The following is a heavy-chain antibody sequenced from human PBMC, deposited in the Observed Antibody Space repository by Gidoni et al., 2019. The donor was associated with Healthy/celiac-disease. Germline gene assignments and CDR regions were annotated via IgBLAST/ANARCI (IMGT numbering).Heavy chain of an antibody. CDR1: GGSFSGYY. V-gene: IGHV4-34*01. Sequence: QVQLQQLGAGLLKPSETLSLTCAVYGGSFSGYYWSWIRQPPGKGLEWIREINHSGSTNYNPSLKRRVTKSVDTSKNQFSLKLSSVTAADTAVYYCARGKRRVDYWGQGTLVTVSS. J-gene: IGHJ4*02. CDR3: ARGKRRVDY. CDR2: INHSGST.